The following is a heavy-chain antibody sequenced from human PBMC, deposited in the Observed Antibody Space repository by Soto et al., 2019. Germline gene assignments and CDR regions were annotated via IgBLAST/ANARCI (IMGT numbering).Heavy chain of an antibody. CDR3: ATYRKFFQI. CDR1: GGSISSSSYY. V-gene: IGHV4-39*01. CDR2: IYYSGST. J-gene: IGHJ3*02. Sequence: SETLSLTCTVSGGSISSSSYYWGWIRQPPGKGLEWIGSIYYSGSTYYNPSLKSRVTISVDTSKNQFSLKLSSVTAADTAVYYCATYRKFFQIWGQGTKVTVSS.